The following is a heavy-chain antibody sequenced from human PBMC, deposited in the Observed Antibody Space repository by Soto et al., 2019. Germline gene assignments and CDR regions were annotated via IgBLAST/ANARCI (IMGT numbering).Heavy chain of an antibody. Sequence: QVQLHQSGPGLVKPSQTLSLTCAISGDSVSSNTAVWNWIRQSPSRGLEWLGRTYYRSQWYNDYALSLKSRITINPDTSKNQFSLQLNSLTPDDTAMYYCARGTAALLDNWGPGTLVTVSS. CDR1: GDSVSSNTAV. CDR3: ARGTAALLDN. D-gene: IGHD2-21*02. V-gene: IGHV6-1*01. J-gene: IGHJ4*02. CDR2: TYYRSQWYN.